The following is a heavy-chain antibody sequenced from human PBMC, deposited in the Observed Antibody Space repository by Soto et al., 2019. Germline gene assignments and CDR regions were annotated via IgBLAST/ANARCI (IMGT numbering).Heavy chain of an antibody. D-gene: IGHD6-13*01. J-gene: IGHJ4*02. CDR2: INAGNGNT. Sequence: QVQLVQSGAEVKKPGASVKVSCKASGYTFTSYAMHWVRQAPGQRLEWMGWINAGNGNTKYSQKFQGRVTITRDTSASTAYMEMSSLRSEDTAVYYCARDIMAAAPDYWGQGTLVTVSS. CDR1: GYTFTSYA. CDR3: ARDIMAAAPDY. V-gene: IGHV1-3*01.